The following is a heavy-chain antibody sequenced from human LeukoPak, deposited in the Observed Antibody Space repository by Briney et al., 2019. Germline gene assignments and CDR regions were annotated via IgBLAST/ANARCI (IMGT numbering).Heavy chain of an antibody. Sequence: SETLSLTCTVSGGSISSHFWSWIRQPPGKGLEWIGYIHNSGSTNYNPSLKSRVTISVDTSKNQFSLRLSSVTAADTAVYYCARDGYSGSSLFDYWGQGTLVTVSS. CDR2: IHNSGST. V-gene: IGHV4-59*11. CDR3: ARDGYSGSSLFDY. CDR1: GGSISSHF. J-gene: IGHJ4*02. D-gene: IGHD1-26*01.